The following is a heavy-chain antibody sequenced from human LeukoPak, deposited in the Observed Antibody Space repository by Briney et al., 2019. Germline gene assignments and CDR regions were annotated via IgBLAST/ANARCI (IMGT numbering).Heavy chain of an antibody. V-gene: IGHV3-74*01. Sequence: GGSLRLSCAASGFTFSRYWLHWVRQAPGKGLVWVSRINSKGSITSYADSVKGRFTISRDNVKNALYLQMNSVRAEDTAVYYCARDYRVDYWGQGTLVTVSS. CDR2: INSKGSIT. CDR1: GFTFSRYW. J-gene: IGHJ4*02. CDR3: ARDYRVDY.